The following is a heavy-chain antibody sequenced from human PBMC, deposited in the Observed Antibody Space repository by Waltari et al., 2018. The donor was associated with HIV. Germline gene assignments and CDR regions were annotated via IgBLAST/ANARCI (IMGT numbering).Heavy chain of an antibody. D-gene: IGHD3-10*01. Sequence: QVQLVESGGGVVQPGAVLRLSCAASGPDFGSDGLHSVCEAPGKGLEWLAAISYDGMKKYYGDSLRGRLTISRDNSKKTLYLQMNTLRPEDTAIYFCARDSSQVHWFGESLALWGQGTLVIVSS. CDR3: ARDSSQVHWFGESLAL. J-gene: IGHJ4*02. CDR1: GPDFGSDG. V-gene: IGHV3-30*03. CDR2: ISYDGMKK.